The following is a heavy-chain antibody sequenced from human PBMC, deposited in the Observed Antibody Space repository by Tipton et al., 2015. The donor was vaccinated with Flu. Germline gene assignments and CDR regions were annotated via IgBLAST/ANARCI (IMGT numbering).Heavy chain of an antibody. J-gene: IGHJ4*02. D-gene: IGHD1-26*01. CDR2: IYHSGST. Sequence: TLSLTCAVSCYSISSGYYWGWIRQPPGKGLEWIGSIYHSGSTYYNPSLKSRVTISVDTSKNQFPLKLSSVTAADTAVYYCARQLSVGATSGFDYWGQGTLVTVSS. CDR3: ARQLSVGATSGFDY. CDR1: CYSISSGYY. V-gene: IGHV4-38-2*01.